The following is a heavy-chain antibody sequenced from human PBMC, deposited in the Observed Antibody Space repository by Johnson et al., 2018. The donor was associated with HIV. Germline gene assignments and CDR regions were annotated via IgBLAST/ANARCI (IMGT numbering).Heavy chain of an antibody. CDR3: ARGKGAAAGLDAFDI. V-gene: IGHV3-74*01. J-gene: IGHJ3*02. D-gene: IGHD6-13*01. CDR1: GFTFSSYW. CDR2: INRDGSST. Sequence: VQLVESGGGLVQPGGSLRLSGAASGFTFSSYWMHWVRQAPGKGLVWVSRINRDGSSTSYADSGKGRFTISRDNAKNTLYLQINGLRAEDTAFYYCARGKGAAAGLDAFDIWGQGTMVTVSS.